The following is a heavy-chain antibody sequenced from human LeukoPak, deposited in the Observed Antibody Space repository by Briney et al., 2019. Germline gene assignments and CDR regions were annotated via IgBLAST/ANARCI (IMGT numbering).Heavy chain of an antibody. CDR1: GFTFSSYG. Sequence: GGSLILSCAASGFTFSSYGMHWVRQAPGKGLEWVAFIRYDGSNKYYADSVKGRFTISRDNSKNTLYLQMNSLRAEDTAVYYCAIALSGYCYYWGQGTLVTVSS. V-gene: IGHV3-30*02. J-gene: IGHJ4*02. D-gene: IGHD3-3*01. CDR2: IRYDGSNK. CDR3: AIALSGYCYY.